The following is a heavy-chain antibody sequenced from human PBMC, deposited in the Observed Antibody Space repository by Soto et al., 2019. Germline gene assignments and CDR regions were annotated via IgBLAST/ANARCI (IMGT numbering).Heavy chain of an antibody. V-gene: IGHV1-69*13. D-gene: IGHD3-22*01. J-gene: IGHJ1*01. Sequence: ASVKVSCKASGGTFSSYAISWVRQAPGQGLEWMGGIIPIFGTANYAQKFQGRVTITADESTSTAYMELSSLRSEDTAVYYCARDLFSLRYYDSSGRRQYFQHWGQGTLVTVSS. CDR1: GGTFSSYA. CDR2: IIPIFGTA. CDR3: ARDLFSLRYYDSSGRRQYFQH.